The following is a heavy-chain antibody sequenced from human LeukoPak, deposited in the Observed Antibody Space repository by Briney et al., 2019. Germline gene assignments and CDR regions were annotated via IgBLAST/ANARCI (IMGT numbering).Heavy chain of an antibody. CDR3: ARENGDCWYFDL. CDR2: IKQDGSEK. J-gene: IGHJ2*01. CDR1: GFTFSRSW. Sequence: GGSLRLSCEVSGFTFSRSWMSWVRQAPGKGLEWVANIKQDGSEKSYVDSVRGRFTISRDNAKNSLFLQMNSLRAEDTAVYYCARENGDCWYFDLWGRGTLVTVSS. D-gene: IGHD2-21*02. V-gene: IGHV3-7*01.